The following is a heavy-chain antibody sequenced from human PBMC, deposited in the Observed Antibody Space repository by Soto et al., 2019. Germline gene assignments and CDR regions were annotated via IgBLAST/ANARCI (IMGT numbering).Heavy chain of an antibody. D-gene: IGHD6-6*01. V-gene: IGHV3-21*01. Sequence: EVQLVESGGGLVKPGGSLRLSCAASGFTFSSYSMNWVRQAPGKGLEWVSSISSSSSYIDYADSVKGRFTISRDNAKNSLYLQMNSLRAEDTAVYYCARDGSSIAALWGQGTLVTVSS. CDR2: ISSSSSYI. CDR1: GFTFSSYS. CDR3: ARDGSSIAAL. J-gene: IGHJ4*02.